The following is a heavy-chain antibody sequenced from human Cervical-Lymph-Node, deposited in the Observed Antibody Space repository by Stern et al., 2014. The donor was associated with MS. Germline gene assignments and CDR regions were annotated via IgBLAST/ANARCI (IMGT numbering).Heavy chain of an antibody. D-gene: IGHD3-22*01. V-gene: IGHV3-30*18. J-gene: IGHJ5*02. CDR3: AKDPRIYVSSGYLDA. CDR2: ISYDGDNK. Sequence: QVQLVQSGGGVVQPGRSLRLSCAASGFPFSLYDMHWVRQAPGKGLEWVAVISYDGDNKFYTDSVKGRFTIARDSSKSTLYLQLNSLRPEDTAIYYCAKDPRIYVSSGYLDAWGQGTLVTVSS. CDR1: GFPFSLYD.